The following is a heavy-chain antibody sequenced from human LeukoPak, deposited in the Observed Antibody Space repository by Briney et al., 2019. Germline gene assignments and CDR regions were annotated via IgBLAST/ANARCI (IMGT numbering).Heavy chain of an antibody. J-gene: IGHJ4*02. V-gene: IGHV3-33*01. Sequence: GGSLRLSCAASGFTFSTYGMHWVRQAPGKGLEWVALVWSDGRNKYYADSVKGRFTISRDNSKNTLYLQMNSLRAEDTAVYYCARELSGTSFDYWGQGTLVTVSS. D-gene: IGHD1-1*01. CDR3: ARELSGTSFDY. CDR2: VWSDGRNK. CDR1: GFTFSTYG.